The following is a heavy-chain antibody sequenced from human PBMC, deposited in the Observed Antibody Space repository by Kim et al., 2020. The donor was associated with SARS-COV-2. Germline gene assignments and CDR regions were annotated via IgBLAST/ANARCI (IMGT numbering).Heavy chain of an antibody. J-gene: IGHJ6*02. CDR2: ISYSGDST. Sequence: GGSLRLSCVASGFSFSSYAMSWVRQAPGKGLEWVSTISYSGDSTYYADSVKGRFTISRDKSKSTLYLQMNSLRVEDTAVYYCAKRMSSSSCMDVWGQGTTVTVPS. D-gene: IGHD6-13*01. CDR1: GFSFSSYA. V-gene: IGHV3-23*01. CDR3: AKRMSSSSCMDV.